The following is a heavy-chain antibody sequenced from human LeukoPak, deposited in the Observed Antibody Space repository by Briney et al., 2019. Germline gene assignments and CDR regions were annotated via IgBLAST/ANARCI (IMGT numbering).Heavy chain of an antibody. V-gene: IGHV3-53*01. J-gene: IGHJ5*02. Sequence: GGSLRLSCAASGFTVSSNYMSWVRQAPGKGLDWVSVIYSGGSTYYADSVKGRFTISRDNSKNTLYLQMNSLRAEDTAVYYCAGSGSYRSWFDPWGQGPLVTVSS. D-gene: IGHD3-10*01. CDR2: IYSGGST. CDR3: AGSGSYRSWFDP. CDR1: GFTVSSNY.